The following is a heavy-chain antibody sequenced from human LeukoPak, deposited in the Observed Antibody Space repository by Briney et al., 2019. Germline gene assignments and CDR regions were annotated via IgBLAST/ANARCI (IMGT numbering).Heavy chain of an antibody. CDR1: GYTFTSYG. J-gene: IGHJ5*02. Sequence: ASVKVSCKASGYTFTSYGISWVRQAPGQGLEWMGWISAYNGNTNYAQKLQGRVTMTTDTSTSTAYMELRSLRSDDTAVYYCARGGATDFWSGYDFNWFDPWGQGTLVTVSS. CDR2: ISAYNGNT. V-gene: IGHV1-18*01. CDR3: ARGGATDFWSGYDFNWFDP. D-gene: IGHD3-3*01.